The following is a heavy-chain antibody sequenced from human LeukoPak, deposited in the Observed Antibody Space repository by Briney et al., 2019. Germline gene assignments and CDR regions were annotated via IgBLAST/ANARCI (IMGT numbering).Heavy chain of an antibody. V-gene: IGHV3-48*01. Sequence: SGGSLRLSCVGSGFTFSSYSMNWVRQAPGKGLEWVSYISGTSNTIYYADSVKVRFTVSRDNAKNSLYLQMNSLRAEDTAIYYCARDLGSYSTGWYMGFDYWGQGTLVTVSS. CDR1: GFTFSSYS. D-gene: IGHD6-19*01. CDR3: ARDLGSYSTGWYMGFDY. J-gene: IGHJ4*02. CDR2: ISGTSNTI.